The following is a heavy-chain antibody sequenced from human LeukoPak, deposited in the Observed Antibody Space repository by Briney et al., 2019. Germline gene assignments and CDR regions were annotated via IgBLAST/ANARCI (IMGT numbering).Heavy chain of an antibody. D-gene: IGHD2-15*01. CDR3: ARDGGGPGYCSGGSCPSCDY. V-gene: IGHV1-18*01. CDR2: ISAYNGNT. CDR1: GYTFTSYG. J-gene: IGHJ4*02. Sequence: ASVKVSCKASGYTFTSYGISWVQQAPGQGLEWMGWISAYNGNTNYAQKLQGRVTMTTDTSTSTAYMELRSLRSDDTAVYYCARDGGGPGYCSGGSCPSCDYWGQGTLVTVSS.